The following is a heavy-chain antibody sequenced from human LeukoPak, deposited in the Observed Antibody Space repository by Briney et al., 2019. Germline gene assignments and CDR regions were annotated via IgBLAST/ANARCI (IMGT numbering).Heavy chain of an antibody. CDR2: IIPIFGTA. Sequence: APVKVSCKASGGTFISYAISWVRQAPGQGLEWMGGIIPIFGTANYAQKFQGRVTITADESTSTAYMELSSLRSEDTAVYYCARGLVRRLAAVAGTFEFRYYYYGMDVWGKGTTVTVSS. J-gene: IGHJ6*04. CDR1: GGTFISYA. D-gene: IGHD6-19*01. V-gene: IGHV1-69*13. CDR3: ARGLVRRLAAVAGTFEFRYYYYGMDV.